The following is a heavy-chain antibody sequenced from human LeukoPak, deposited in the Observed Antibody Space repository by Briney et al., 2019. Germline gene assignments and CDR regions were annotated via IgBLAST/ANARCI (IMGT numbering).Heavy chain of an antibody. J-gene: IGHJ4*02. D-gene: IGHD4-23*01. V-gene: IGHV3-30-3*01. CDR2: ILYDGSNE. CDR1: GFTFSTYA. CDR3: ARGVNSLAPFDY. Sequence: HPGGSLRLSCAASGFTFSTYAMHWVRQAPGKGLEWVAVILYDGSNEHYTDSVRGRFTISRDNPKNTLWLQMNSLRAEDTAVYYCARGVNSLAPFDYWGQGTLVTVSS.